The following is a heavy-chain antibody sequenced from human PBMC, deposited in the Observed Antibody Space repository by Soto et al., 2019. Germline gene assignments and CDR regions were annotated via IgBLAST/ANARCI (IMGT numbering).Heavy chain of an antibody. D-gene: IGHD2-2*01. J-gene: IGHJ4*02. CDR1: GFTFSDYY. Sequence: PGGSLRLSCAASGFTFSDYYMSWIRQAPGKGLEWVSYISSSSSYTNYAVSVKGRFTISRDNAKNSLYLQMNSLRAEDTAVYYCARDASLDCSSTSCYFDYWGQGTLVTVSS. CDR3: ARDASLDCSSTSCYFDY. CDR2: ISSSSSYT. V-gene: IGHV3-11*06.